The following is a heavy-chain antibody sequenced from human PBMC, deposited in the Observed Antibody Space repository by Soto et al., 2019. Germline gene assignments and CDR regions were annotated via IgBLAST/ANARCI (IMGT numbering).Heavy chain of an antibody. CDR1: VFSLSTSGVG. CDR2: VYWDDEK. Sequence: QITLKESGPTLVKPTQTLTLTCTFSVFSLSTSGVGVGWIRQPPGKALEWLALVYWDDEKRYSPSLKSRLTINKDTSKTQVILTMTNMDPADTATYNCAHRPNLASITARPGWFDPWGQGTLVTVSS. J-gene: IGHJ5*02. V-gene: IGHV2-5*02. D-gene: IGHD6-6*01. CDR3: AHRPNLASITARPGWFDP.